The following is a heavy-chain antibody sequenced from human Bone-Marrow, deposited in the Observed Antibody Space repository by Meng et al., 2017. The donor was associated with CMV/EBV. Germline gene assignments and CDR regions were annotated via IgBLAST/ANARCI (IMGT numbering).Heavy chain of an antibody. CDR1: GGSFSGYY. D-gene: IGHD5-12*01. J-gene: IGHJ5*02. CDR2: INHSGST. V-gene: IGHV4-34*01. Sequence: SETLSLTCAVYGGSFSGYYWSWIRQPPGKGLEWIGEINHSGSTNYNPSLKSRVTISVDTSKNQFSLKLSSVTAADTAVYYCARGVATGWFAPWGQGNLVHVYS. CDR3: ARGVATGWFAP.